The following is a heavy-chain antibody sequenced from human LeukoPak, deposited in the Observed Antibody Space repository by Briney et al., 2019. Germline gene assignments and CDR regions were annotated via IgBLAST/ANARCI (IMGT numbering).Heavy chain of an antibody. CDR2: IYYSGTT. CDR1: GGSISSSSYY. V-gene: IGHV4-39*07. CDR3: ARAFSGSGSYYSEMLYYYYYMDV. J-gene: IGHJ6*03. Sequence: PSETLSLTCTVSGGSISSSSYYWGWIRQPPGKGLEWIGTIYYSGTTYYNPSLKSRVTFSVDTSKNQFSLNMRFVTAADTAVYYCARAFSGSGSYYSEMLYYYYYMDVWGKGTTVTISS. D-gene: IGHD3-10*01.